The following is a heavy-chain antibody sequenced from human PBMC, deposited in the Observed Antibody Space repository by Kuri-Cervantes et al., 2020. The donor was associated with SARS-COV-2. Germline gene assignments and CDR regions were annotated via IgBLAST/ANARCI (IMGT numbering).Heavy chain of an antibody. D-gene: IGHD3-22*01. V-gene: IGHV2-70*11. Sequence: SGPTLVKPTQTLTLTCTFSGFSLSTSGMCVSWIRQPPGKALEWLARIDWDDDKYYSTSLKTRLTISEDTSKNQVVLTMTNMDPVDTATYYCARNSYYYDSSGYYYFDYWGQGTLVTVSS. CDR3: ARNSYYYDSSGYYYFDY. CDR2: IDWDDDK. CDR1: GFSLSTSGMC. J-gene: IGHJ4*02.